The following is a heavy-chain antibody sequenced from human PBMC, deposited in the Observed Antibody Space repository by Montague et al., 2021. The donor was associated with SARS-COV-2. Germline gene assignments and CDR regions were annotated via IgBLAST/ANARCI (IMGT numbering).Heavy chain of an antibody. D-gene: IGHD3-9*01. CDR1: GFTFSSYS. V-gene: IGHV3-21*01. CDR3: ARGKHYDILTGYPNPFDY. Sequence: SLRLSCAASGFTFSSYSMNWVRQAPGKGLEWVSSISSSSSYIYYADSVKGRFTISRDNAKNSPYLQMNSLRAEDTAVYYCARGKHYDILTGYPNPFDYWGQGTLVTVSS. J-gene: IGHJ4*02. CDR2: ISSSSSYI.